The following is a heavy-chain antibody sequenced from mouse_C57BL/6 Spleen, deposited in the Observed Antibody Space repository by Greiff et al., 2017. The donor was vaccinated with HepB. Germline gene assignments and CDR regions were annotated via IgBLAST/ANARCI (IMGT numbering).Heavy chain of an antibody. Sequence: QVQLQQPGAELVKPGASVKLSCKASGYTFTSYWMQWVKQRPGQGLEWIGEIDPSDSYTNYNQKFKGKATLTVDTSSSTAYMQRSSLTSEDSAVYYCARGGNWGYYYAMDYWGQGTSVTVSS. J-gene: IGHJ4*01. CDR3: ARGGNWGYYYAMDY. D-gene: IGHD4-1*01. CDR2: IDPSDSYT. V-gene: IGHV1-50*01. CDR1: GYTFTSYW.